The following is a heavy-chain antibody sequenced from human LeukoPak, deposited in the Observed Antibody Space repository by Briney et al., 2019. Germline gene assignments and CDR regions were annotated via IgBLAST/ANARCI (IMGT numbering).Heavy chain of an antibody. V-gene: IGHV4-30-2*01. CDR1: GGSISSGGYS. CDR3: ARERGHYYYGMDV. D-gene: IGHD3-10*01. J-gene: IGHJ6*02. Sequence: PSETLSLTCAVSGGSISSGGYSWSWIRQPPGKGLEWIGYIYHSGSTYYNPSLKSRVTISVDRSKNQFSLKLSSVTAADTAVYYCARERGHYYYGMDVWGQGTTVTVSS. CDR2: IYHSGST.